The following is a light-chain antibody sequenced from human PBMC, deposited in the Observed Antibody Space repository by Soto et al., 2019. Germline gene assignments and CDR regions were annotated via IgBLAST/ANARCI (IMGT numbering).Light chain of an antibody. Sequence: DFQMTQSPSSLSASEGDRVTITCWASQAIRNKLAWYQQKPGKLPQLLIYSTSTLQSGVPSRFSGSGSGTDFTLTISSLHPEDVGTYYCQKCDAAPFTFGPGTTVDIK. CDR3: QKCDAAPFT. CDR1: QAIRNK. V-gene: IGKV1-27*01. CDR2: STS. J-gene: IGKJ3*01.